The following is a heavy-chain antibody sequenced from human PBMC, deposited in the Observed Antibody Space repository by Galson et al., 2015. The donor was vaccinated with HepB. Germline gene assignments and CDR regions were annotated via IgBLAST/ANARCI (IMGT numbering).Heavy chain of an antibody. CDR1: GFTFSGSA. CDR3: TRLKGLSSSSYYYYGMDV. V-gene: IGHV3-73*01. D-gene: IGHD6-13*01. J-gene: IGHJ6*02. CDR2: IRSKANSYAT. Sequence: SLRLSCAASGFTFSGSAMHWVRQASGKGLEWVGRIRSKANSYATAYAASVKGRFTISRDDSKNTAYLQMNSLKTEDTAVYYCTRLKGLSSSSYYYYGMDVWGQGTTVTVSS.